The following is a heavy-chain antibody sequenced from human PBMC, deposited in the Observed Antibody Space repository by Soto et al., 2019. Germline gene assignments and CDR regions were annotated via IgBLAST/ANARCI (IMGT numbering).Heavy chain of an antibody. CDR3: TATPRNGMGV. Sequence: EVQLVESGGGLVQPGGSLRLACAGSGFRVSDYWMHWVRQAPGKGLVWVSRVSNEGSKEYADFVKGRFTLSKDNAKNTLYLAMDSLSVEDTALYYCTATPRNGMGVWGQGTKVTVAS. CDR1: GFRVSDYW. V-gene: IGHV3-74*01. J-gene: IGHJ6*02. CDR2: VSNEGSK.